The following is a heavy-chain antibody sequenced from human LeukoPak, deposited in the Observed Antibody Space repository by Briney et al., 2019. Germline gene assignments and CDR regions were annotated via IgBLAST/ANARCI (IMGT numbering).Heavy chain of an antibody. CDR2: ISGSGGST. CDR3: AKNAHSSSSLYYFDY. Sequence: GGSLRLSCAASGFTFSSYAMSWVRQAPGKGLEWVSAISGSGGSTYYADSVKGRFTISRDNSKNTLYLQMNSLRAEDTAVYYCAKNAHSSSSLYYFDYWGQGTLVTVFS. V-gene: IGHV3-23*01. D-gene: IGHD6-6*01. CDR1: GFTFSSYA. J-gene: IGHJ4*02.